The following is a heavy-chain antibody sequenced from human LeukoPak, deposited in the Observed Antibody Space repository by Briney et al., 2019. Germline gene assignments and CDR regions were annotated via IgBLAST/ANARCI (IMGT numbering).Heavy chain of an antibody. CDR3: ARGIVSYDFWSGFASGVDY. CDR2: IKQDGSEK. D-gene: IGHD3-3*01. CDR1: GFTFSSYW. V-gene: IGHV3-7*01. J-gene: IGHJ4*02. Sequence: GGSLRLSCAASGFTFSSYWMSWVRQAPGKGLEWVANIKQDGSEKYYVDSVKGRFTISRDNAKNSLYLQMNSLRAEDTAVYYCARGIVSYDFWSGFASGVDYWGQGTLVTVSS.